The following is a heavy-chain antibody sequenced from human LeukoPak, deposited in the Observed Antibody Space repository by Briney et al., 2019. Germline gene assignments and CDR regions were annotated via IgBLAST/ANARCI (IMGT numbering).Heavy chain of an antibody. CDR3: ARHPGAFEI. Sequence: SETLSLTCAVSGGSISSSSYYWGWIRLPPGKGLEWIASIYYSGSTYYNPSLKSRVTISVDTSKNQFSLKLSSVTAADTAVYYCARHPGAFEIWGQGTMVTVSS. CDR2: IYYSGST. V-gene: IGHV4-39*01. CDR1: GGSISSSSYY. J-gene: IGHJ3*02.